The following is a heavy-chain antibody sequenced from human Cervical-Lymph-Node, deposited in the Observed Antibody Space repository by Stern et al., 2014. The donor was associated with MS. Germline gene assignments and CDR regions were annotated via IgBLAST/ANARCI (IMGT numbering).Heavy chain of an antibody. CDR1: GLTFRKYG. J-gene: IGHJ5*02. V-gene: IGHV3-49*03. CDR3: TVGVWNL. CDR2: IRSEIYGGTT. D-gene: IGHD1-26*01. Sequence: EVQLEESGGGLVQPGRSLRLSCTTSGLTFRKYGMNWFRQTPGKGLQWVGFIRSEIYGGTTEYAAFVKDRFIISRDDSKNIAYLQMNSLKNEDTAVYYCTVGVWNLWGQGTLVTVSS.